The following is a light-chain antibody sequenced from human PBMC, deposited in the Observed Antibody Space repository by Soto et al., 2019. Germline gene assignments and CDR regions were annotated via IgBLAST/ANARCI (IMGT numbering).Light chain of an antibody. J-gene: IGLJ2*01. CDR2: EVS. CDR3: SSYTSSSTLVV. CDR1: SSDVGGYNY. V-gene: IGLV2-14*01. Sequence: QSALTQPASVSGSPGQSITISCTGTSSDVGGYNYVSWYQQHPGKAPKLMIYEVSNRPSGVSNRFSGSKSGNTASLTISGLQAEYEADYYCSSYTSSSTLVVFGGGTQLTV.